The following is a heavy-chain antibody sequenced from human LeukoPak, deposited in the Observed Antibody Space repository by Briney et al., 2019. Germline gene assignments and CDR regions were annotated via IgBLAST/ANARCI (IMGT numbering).Heavy chain of an antibody. V-gene: IGHV1-18*01. Sequence: ASVKVSFTASGYTFTSYGISWVRQAPGQGLEWMGWISAYNGNTNYAQKLQGRVTMTTDTSTSTAYMELRSLRSDDTAVYYCARGGYSGYDPDYYYYHMDVGRKGTTVTVSS. D-gene: IGHD5-12*01. CDR1: GYTFTSYG. J-gene: IGHJ6*03. CDR2: ISAYNGNT. CDR3: ARGGYSGYDPDYYYYHMDV.